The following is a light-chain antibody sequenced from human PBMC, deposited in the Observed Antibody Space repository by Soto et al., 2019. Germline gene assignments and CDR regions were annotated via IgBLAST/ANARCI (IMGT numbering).Light chain of an antibody. V-gene: IGKV3-15*01. CDR3: HQYNNWPWT. Sequence: ETVMTQSPVTLSLSPGDTSTLCFMASQRVSNHFAWYQQKPGQAPRLLIYAASTRAAGVPVRFSGSGSETEFTLTIRSLQSEDFALYYCHQYNNWPWTFGQGTKVDIK. CDR2: AAS. CDR1: QRVSNH. J-gene: IGKJ1*01.